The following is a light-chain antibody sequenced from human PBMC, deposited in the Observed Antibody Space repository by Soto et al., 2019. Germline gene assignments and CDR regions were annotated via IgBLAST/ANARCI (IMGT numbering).Light chain of an antibody. CDR2: GAS. CDR1: QDVANY. CDR3: QQRSNWPSIT. Sequence: SGLTQWAGALSLAPGERATLSCRASQDVANYLDWYQQKPGQAPRLLIYGASSRATGIPDRFSGSGSGTDFTLTISCREPEDSAVYYRQQRSNWPSITFGLGTRLEIK. V-gene: IGKV3-11*01. J-gene: IGKJ5*01.